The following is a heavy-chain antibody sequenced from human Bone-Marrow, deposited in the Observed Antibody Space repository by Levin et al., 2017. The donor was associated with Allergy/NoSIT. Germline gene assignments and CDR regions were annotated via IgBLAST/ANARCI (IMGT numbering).Heavy chain of an antibody. CDR3: ARAMTPYYYYGMDV. J-gene: IGHJ6*02. CDR1: GFTFSSYA. D-gene: IGHD3-22*01. V-gene: IGHV3-64*01. Sequence: GGSLRLSCAASGFTFSSYAMHWVRQAPGKGLEYVSAISSNGGSTYYANSVKGRFTISRDNSKNTLYLQMGSLRAEDMAVYYCARAMTPYYYYGMDVWGQGTTVTVSS. CDR2: ISSNGGST.